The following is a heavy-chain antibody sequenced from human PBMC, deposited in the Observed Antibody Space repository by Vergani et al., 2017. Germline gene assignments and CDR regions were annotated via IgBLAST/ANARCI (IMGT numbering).Heavy chain of an antibody. V-gene: IGHV5-51*01. D-gene: IGHD1-1*01. Sequence: EVELVQPGPEMRKPGESLKISCKGSEYSFGNYWMGWVGQMPGKGLEWMGIIYPADSDTRYSPSFQGQVNISADKSISTAFLQWDSLKASDTALYYCARHTTYTDSWGQGTLVTVSS. J-gene: IGHJ4*02. CDR1: EYSFGNYW. CDR3: ARHTTYTDS. CDR2: IYPADSDT.